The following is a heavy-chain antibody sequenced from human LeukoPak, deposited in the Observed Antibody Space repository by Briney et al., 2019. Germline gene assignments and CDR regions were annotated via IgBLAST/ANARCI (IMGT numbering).Heavy chain of an antibody. CDR2: ISYDGSNK. Sequence: PGRSLRLSCAASRFTFNSYAMHGVRQAPGKGLEWVAVISYDGSNKYYADSVKGRFTISRGNSKNTLYLQMNSLRAEDTAVYYCAKRASGSGTSLYYFDYWGQGTLVTVSS. CDR1: RFTFNSYA. D-gene: IGHD3-10*01. CDR3: AKRASGSGTSLYYFDY. V-gene: IGHV3-30-3*02. J-gene: IGHJ4*02.